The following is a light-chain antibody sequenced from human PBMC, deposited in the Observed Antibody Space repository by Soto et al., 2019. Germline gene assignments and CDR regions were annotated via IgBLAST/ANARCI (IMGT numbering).Light chain of an antibody. CDR1: PSLLHSNGYNS. Sequence: DIVMTPSPLSLPVTPGEPASISCRSSPSLLHSNGYNSLDWYLQKPGQSPQLLIYLGSTRASGVPDRCSGSGAGTDFTLKISRVEAEDVGVYYCMQALQTPWTFGQGTKVEIK. CDR2: LGS. V-gene: IGKV2-28*01. CDR3: MQALQTPWT. J-gene: IGKJ1*01.